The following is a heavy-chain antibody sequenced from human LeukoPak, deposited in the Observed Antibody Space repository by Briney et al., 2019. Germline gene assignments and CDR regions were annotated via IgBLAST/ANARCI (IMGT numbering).Heavy chain of an antibody. D-gene: IGHD6-19*01. J-gene: IGHJ4*02. Sequence: SETLSLTCTVSGGSISSSSYYWGWIRQPPGKGLEWIGSIYYSGSTYYNPSLKSRVTISVDTSKNQFSLKLSSVTAADTAVYYCARGSIAVADTWGINYFDYWGQGTLVTVSS. CDR2: IYYSGST. CDR3: ARGSIAVADTWGINYFDY. V-gene: IGHV4-39*01. CDR1: GGSISSSSYY.